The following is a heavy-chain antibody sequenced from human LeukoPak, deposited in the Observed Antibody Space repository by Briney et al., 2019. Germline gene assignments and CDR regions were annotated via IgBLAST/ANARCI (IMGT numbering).Heavy chain of an antibody. J-gene: IGHJ4*02. CDR1: GFTFSSYA. CDR3: ARPRRDGYNYHYFDY. V-gene: IGHV3-30-3*01. D-gene: IGHD5-24*01. CDR2: ISYDGSNK. Sequence: GGSPRPSCAASGFTFSSYAMHWVRQAPGKGLEWVAVISYDGSNKYYADSVKGRFTISRDNSKNTLYLQMNSLRAEDTAVYYCARPRRDGYNYHYFDYWGQGTLVTVSS.